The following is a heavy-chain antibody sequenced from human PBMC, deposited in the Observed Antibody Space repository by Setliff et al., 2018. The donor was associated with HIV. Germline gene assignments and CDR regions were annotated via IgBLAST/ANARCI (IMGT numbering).Heavy chain of an antibody. J-gene: IGHJ4*02. CDR2: IVPILNAG. Sequence: ASVKVSCKASGGTFRSHEISWVRQAPGQGLEWMGGIVPILNAGNYAPKLQGRVTITADSSTTTAYMELSSLRSEDTAVYYCARIPNHSSGFDYWGQGTPVTVSS. CDR3: ARIPNHSSGFDY. V-gene: IGHV1-69*13. CDR1: GGTFRSHE. D-gene: IGHD3-22*01.